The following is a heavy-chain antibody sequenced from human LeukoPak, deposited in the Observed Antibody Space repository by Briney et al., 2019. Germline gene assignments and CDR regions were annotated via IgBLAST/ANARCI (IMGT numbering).Heavy chain of an antibody. V-gene: IGHV4-4*07. CDR1: GGSISSYY. CDR2: IYTSGST. D-gene: IGHD2-2*01. Sequence: SGTLSLTCTVSGGSISSYYWSWIRQPAGKGLEWIGRIYTSGSTNYNPSLKSRVTMSVDTSKNQFSLKLSSVTAADTAVYYCARGGGGYCSSTSCEDFDYWGRGTLVTVSS. CDR3: ARGGGGYCSSTSCEDFDY. J-gene: IGHJ4*02.